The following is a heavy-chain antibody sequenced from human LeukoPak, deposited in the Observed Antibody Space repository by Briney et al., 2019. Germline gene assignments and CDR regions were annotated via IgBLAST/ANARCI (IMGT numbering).Heavy chain of an antibody. D-gene: IGHD3-22*01. V-gene: IGHV3-53*01. CDR3: AREADYYDSSGLNY. Sequence: PGGSLRLSCAASGFTVSSNYMSWVRQAPGQGLEWVSVIYSGGSTYYADSVKGRFTISRDNSKNTLYLQMNSLRAEDTAVYYCAREADYYDSSGLNYWGQGTLVTVSS. CDR1: GFTVSSNY. CDR2: IYSGGST. J-gene: IGHJ4*02.